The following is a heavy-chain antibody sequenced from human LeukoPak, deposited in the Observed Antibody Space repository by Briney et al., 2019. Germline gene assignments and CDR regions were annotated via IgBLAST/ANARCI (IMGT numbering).Heavy chain of an antibody. CDR3: ARGATRFWVFDY. Sequence: SVKVSRKASGGTFSSYAISWVRQAPGQELEWMGGIIPIFGTANYAQKFQGRVTITTDESTGTAYMELSSLRSEDTAVYYCARGATRFWVFDYWGQGTLVTVSS. CDR2: IIPIFGTA. J-gene: IGHJ4*02. V-gene: IGHV1-69*05. D-gene: IGHD5-12*01. CDR1: GGTFSSYA.